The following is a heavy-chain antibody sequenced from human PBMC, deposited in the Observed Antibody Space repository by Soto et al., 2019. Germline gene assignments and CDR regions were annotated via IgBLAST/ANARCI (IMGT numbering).Heavy chain of an antibody. D-gene: IGHD6-6*01. CDR3: AKVNVLGASTLEY. Sequence: EQVLESGGGLVQPGGSLRLSCEASGFMFNHYAMAWVRQTPGKGLEWVSVISGSTGTTYYADSVKGRFTISRDNSKNTVYLQMNSLRVEDSALYSCAKVNVLGASTLEYWGPGTRVTVSS. CDR2: ISGSTGTT. CDR1: GFMFNHYA. V-gene: IGHV3-23*01. J-gene: IGHJ4*02.